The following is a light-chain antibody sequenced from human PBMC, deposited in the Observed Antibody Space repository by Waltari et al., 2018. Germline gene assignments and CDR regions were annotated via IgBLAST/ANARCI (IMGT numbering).Light chain of an antibody. CDR2: VAS. CDR3: QQYHTWPRT. V-gene: IGKV3-15*01. J-gene: IGKJ2*01. CDR1: RSVRSN. Sequence: EIMLTQSPGALSVSPGERATLSCRASRSVRSNLVWFQQKPGQAPRLLIYVASTRATDIPARFSGSGSETEFTLTISSMQSEDFAVYYCQQYHTWPRTFGQGTKLDIK.